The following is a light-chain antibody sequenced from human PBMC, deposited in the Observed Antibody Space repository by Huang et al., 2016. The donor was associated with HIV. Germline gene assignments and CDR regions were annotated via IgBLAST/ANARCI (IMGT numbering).Light chain of an antibody. CDR2: GAS. CDR3: HQYNNWPPEHT. V-gene: IGKV3-15*01. J-gene: IGKJ2*01. CDR1: QSISNN. Sequence: EIVLTQSPATLSVPLGGRATLPCRASQSISNNLAWYQQKPGQSPRLLIEGASTRATGIPARFTGSGSVRDFTRTISSLQAEEVDVYYWHQYNNWPPEHTFGQGTKLEIK.